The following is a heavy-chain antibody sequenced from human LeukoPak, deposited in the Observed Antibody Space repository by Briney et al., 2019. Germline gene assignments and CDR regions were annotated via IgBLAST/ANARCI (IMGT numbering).Heavy chain of an antibody. D-gene: IGHD1-26*01. CDR2: ISSSSSTI. V-gene: IGHV3-48*04. CDR3: ARDRGGSYSAIDY. J-gene: IGHJ4*02. CDR1: GFTFSSYS. Sequence: PGGSLRLSCAASGFTFSSYSMNWVRQAPGKGLERVSFISSSSSTIYYADSVKGRFTISRDNAKNSLYLQMNSLRAEDTAVYYCARDRGGSYSAIDYWGQGTLVNVSS.